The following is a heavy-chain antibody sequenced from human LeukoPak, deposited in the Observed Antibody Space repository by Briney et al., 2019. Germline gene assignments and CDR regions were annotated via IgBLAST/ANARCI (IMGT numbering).Heavy chain of an antibody. D-gene: IGHD6-19*01. V-gene: IGHV1-2*02. CDR2: INPNSGGT. CDR1: GYTFTGYY. J-gene: IGHJ5*02. CDR3: ARGWVKVAGFYNWFDP. Sequence: ASVKVSCKASGYTFTGYYMHWVRQAPGQGLEWMGWINPNSGGTNYAQKFQGRVTMTRDTSISTAYMELSRLRSDDTAVYYCARGWVKVAGFYNWFDPWGQGTLVTVSS.